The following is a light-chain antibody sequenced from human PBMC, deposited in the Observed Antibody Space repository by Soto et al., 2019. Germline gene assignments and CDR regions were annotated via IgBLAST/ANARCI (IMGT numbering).Light chain of an antibody. J-gene: IGLJ3*02. CDR1: SSNIGSNY. CDR2: RNN. Sequence: HSVLTQPPSASGTPGQRVTISCSGSSSNIGSNYVYWYQQLPGTAPKLLIYRNNQRPSGVPDRFSGSKSGTSASLAISGLRSEDEADYYCAAWDDSLSSGVFGGGTKLTVL. CDR3: AAWDDSLSSGV. V-gene: IGLV1-47*01.